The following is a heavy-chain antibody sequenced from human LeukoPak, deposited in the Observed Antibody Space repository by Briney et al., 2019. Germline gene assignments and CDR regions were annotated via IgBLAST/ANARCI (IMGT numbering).Heavy chain of an antibody. Sequence: SGTLSLTCTVSGGSISTTNWWTWARQSPGKGLEWIGEIYHSGSTNYSPALNSRVTISVDKANNQLSLKLSSVTAADTAVYYCARDLRINKGRGVMISVAFDIWGQGTMVSVSS. V-gene: IGHV4-4*02. CDR2: IYHSGST. J-gene: IGHJ3*02. D-gene: IGHD3-10*01. CDR3: ARDLRINKGRGVMISVAFDI. CDR1: GGSISTTNW.